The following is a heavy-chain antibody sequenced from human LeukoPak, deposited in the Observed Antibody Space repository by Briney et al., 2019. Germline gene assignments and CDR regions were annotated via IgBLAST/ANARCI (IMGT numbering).Heavy chain of an antibody. V-gene: IGHV1-2*02. CDR2: MNPNSGGT. D-gene: IGHD2-2*01. Sequence: ASVKVSCKASGYTFTSYDINWVRQATGQGLEWMGWMNPNSGGTNYAQKFQGRVTMTRDTSISTAYIELSRLRSDDTAVYYCARPYQLLSVTDYFDYWGQGTLVTVSS. CDR3: ARPYQLLSVTDYFDY. CDR1: GYTFTSYD. J-gene: IGHJ4*02.